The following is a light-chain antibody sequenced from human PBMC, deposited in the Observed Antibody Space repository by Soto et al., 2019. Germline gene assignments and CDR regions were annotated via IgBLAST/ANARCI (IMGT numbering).Light chain of an antibody. J-gene: IGKJ4*01. Sequence: VLTQSPGTLSLSPGERATLSCRASQSVSTNQLAWYQQKPGQAPRLLIYGASSRATGIADRFSGSGSGTDFTLTISRLEPEDFAVYYCQYYYESSPFGRGTKVDIK. V-gene: IGKV3-20*01. CDR2: GAS. CDR3: QYYYESSP. CDR1: QSVSTNQ.